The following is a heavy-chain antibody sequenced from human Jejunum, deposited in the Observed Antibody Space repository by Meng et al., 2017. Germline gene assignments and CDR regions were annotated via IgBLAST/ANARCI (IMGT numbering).Heavy chain of an antibody. CDR2: ISSNGRST. CDR3: VRDLSGESTDYFDS. D-gene: IGHD1-26*01. J-gene: IGHJ4*02. V-gene: IGHV3-74*01. CDR1: GFTFSTYD. Sequence: GGSLRLSCAASGFTFSTYDMHWVRQAPGKGLVWVSRISSNGRSTNYADSVEGRFTISRDNAKNTLYLQMNSLRVEDTAMYYCVRDLSGESTDYFDSWGKGTLVTVSS.